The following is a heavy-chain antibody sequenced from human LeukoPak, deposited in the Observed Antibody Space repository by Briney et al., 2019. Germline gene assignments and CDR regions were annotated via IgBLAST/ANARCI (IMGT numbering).Heavy chain of an antibody. J-gene: IGHJ3*02. V-gene: IGHV7-4-1*02. Sequence: GASVKVSCKASGYTFTTYPVNWVRQAPGQGLEYMGWINTNTGNPTYAQGFTGRFVFSLDTSVSTAYLQLSSLKAEDTAVYYCAIFGGVAGTPQGAFDIWGQGTMVTVSS. D-gene: IGHD6-19*01. CDR2: INTNTGNP. CDR3: AIFGGVAGTPQGAFDI. CDR1: GYTFTTYP.